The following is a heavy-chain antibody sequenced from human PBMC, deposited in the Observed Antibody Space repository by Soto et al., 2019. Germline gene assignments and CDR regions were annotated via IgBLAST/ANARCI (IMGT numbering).Heavy chain of an antibody. D-gene: IGHD2-15*01. J-gene: IGHJ4*02. CDR1: GFTFSSNA. Sequence: RLSCAASGFTFSSNAMSWVRQAPGKGLEWVSGISSSGGSSYYADSVKGRFTISRDNSKNMLYLQMNNLRAEDTAVYYCAKAQGGSYFDYWGQGTLVTVSS. CDR3: AKAQGGSYFDY. V-gene: IGHV3-23*01. CDR2: ISSSGGSS.